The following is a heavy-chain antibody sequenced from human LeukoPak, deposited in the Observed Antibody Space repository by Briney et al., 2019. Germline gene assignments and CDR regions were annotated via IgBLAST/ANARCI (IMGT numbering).Heavy chain of an antibody. CDR1: GYTFTSYG. J-gene: IGHJ4*02. D-gene: IGHD5-12*01. Sequence: ASVKVSCKASGYTFTSYGISWVRQAPGQGLEWMGWISAYNGNTNYAQKLQGRVTMTTDTSTSTAYMELRSLRSDDTAVYYCAKGFGGYDWEYSFDSWGQGTLVTVSS. CDR2: ISAYNGNT. CDR3: AKGFGGYDWEYSFDS. V-gene: IGHV1-18*01.